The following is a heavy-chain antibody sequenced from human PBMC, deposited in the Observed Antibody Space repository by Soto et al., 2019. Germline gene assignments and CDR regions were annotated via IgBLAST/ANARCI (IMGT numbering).Heavy chain of an antibody. J-gene: IGHJ5*02. CDR2: IYYSGST. Sequence: QVQLEESGPGLVKPSQTLSLTCTVSGGSISSGAYYWSWIRQHPGKGLEWIGYIYYSGSTYYNPSLKSRVTISVDTSQNQFSLKLNSVTAADTAVYYCATSMGVGKNWFDPWGQGTLVTVSS. V-gene: IGHV4-31*03. CDR3: ATSMGVGKNWFDP. CDR1: GGSISSGAYY. D-gene: IGHD2-15*01.